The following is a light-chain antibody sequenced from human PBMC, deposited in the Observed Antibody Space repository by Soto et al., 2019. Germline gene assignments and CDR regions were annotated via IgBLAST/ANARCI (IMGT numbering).Light chain of an antibody. J-gene: IGKJ1*01. CDR3: QQYESSWT. V-gene: IGKV3-20*01. CDR2: GAS. CDR1: QSISSTF. Sequence: EIVLTQSPGTLSLSPGERATLSCRASQSISSTFLAWYQHKPGQAPKVVISGASKRATGIPDRFSGSGSGTDFTLTSSRLEPADFAVYYCQQYESSWTFGQGTKVEMK.